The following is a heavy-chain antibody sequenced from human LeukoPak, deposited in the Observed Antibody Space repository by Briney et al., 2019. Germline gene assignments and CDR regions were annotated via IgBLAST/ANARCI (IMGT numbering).Heavy chain of an antibody. CDR1: GFTFSSYA. J-gene: IGHJ5*02. Sequence: GGSLRLSCAASGFTFSSYAMSWVRQAPGKGLEWVSAISGSGGSTYYADSVKGRFTISRDNSKNTLYLQMNSLRAEDTAVYYCATTEGWFGENWFDPWGQGTLVTVSS. V-gene: IGHV3-23*01. D-gene: IGHD3-10*01. CDR2: ISGSGGST. CDR3: ATTEGWFGENWFDP.